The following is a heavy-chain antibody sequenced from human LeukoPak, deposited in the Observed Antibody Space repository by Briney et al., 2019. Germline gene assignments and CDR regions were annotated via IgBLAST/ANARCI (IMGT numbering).Heavy chain of an antibody. J-gene: IGHJ4*02. V-gene: IGHV1-8*01. CDR1: GYTFTNFD. CDR3: ARVKLVNYYDSSRYDY. Sequence: ASVKVSCKASGYTFTNFDINWVRQAPGQGLEWMGWMNPVSGNAGSAQKFQGRVTLTRDTSISTAYMELSSLRSDDTAVYYCARVKLVNYYDSSRYDYWGQGTLVTVSS. CDR2: MNPVSGNA. D-gene: IGHD3-22*01.